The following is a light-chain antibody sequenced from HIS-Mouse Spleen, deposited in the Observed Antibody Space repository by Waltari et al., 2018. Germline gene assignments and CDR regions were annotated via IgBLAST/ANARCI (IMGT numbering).Light chain of an antibody. V-gene: IGLV3-10*01. CDR2: EDS. J-gene: IGLJ2*01. CDR1: ALLKQY. Sequence: SYELTQPPSVSVSPGQTARITCPGHALLKQYAYWYQQKSGQAPVLVIYEDSKRPSGIPERFSGSSSGTMATLTISGAQVEDEADYYCYSTDSSGNHRVFGGGTKLTVL. CDR3: YSTDSSGNHRV.